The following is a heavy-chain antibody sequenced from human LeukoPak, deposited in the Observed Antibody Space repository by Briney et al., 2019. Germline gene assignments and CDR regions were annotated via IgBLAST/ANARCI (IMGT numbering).Heavy chain of an antibody. CDR1: GFTFSSYG. CDR2: IWYDGSNK. V-gene: IGHV3-33*01. D-gene: IGHD5-24*01. J-gene: IGHJ3*02. CDR3: ARVRRDGYQHLNDAFDI. Sequence: GGSLRLSCAASGFTFSSYGMHWVRQAPGKGLEWVAVIWYDGSNKYYADSVKGRFTISRDNSKNTLYLQMNSLRAEDTAVYYCARVRRDGYQHLNDAFDIWGQGTMVTVSS.